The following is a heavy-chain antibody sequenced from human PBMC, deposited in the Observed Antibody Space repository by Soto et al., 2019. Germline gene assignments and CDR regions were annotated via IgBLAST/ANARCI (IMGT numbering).Heavy chain of an antibody. Sequence: PSEPPSITCAVYGGSFSGYYWSWIRQPPGKGLEWIGEINHSGSTNYNPSLKSRVTISVDTSKNQVSLKLSSVTAADTAVYYCARGRSLGLTMGRCTSSRIRTRHLFAPWGQGTLVT. CDR2: INHSGST. J-gene: IGHJ5*02. CDR1: GGSFSGYY. CDR3: ARGRSLGLTMGRCTSSRIRTRHLFAP. V-gene: IGHV4-34*01. D-gene: IGHD3-10*01.